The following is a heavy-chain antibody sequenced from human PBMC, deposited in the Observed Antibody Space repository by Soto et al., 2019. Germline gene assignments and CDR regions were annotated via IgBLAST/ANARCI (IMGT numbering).Heavy chain of an antibody. CDR2: IYYSGST. CDR1: GGSISSSSYY. J-gene: IGHJ5*02. CDR3: ARRRTYYDFWSGYTNWFDP. D-gene: IGHD3-3*01. Sequence: PSETLSLTCTVSGGSISSSSYYWGWIRQPPGKGLEWIGSIYYSGSTYYNPSLKSRVTISVDTSKNQFSLKLSSVTAADTAVYYCARRRTYYDFWSGYTNWFDPWGQGTLVTVSS. V-gene: IGHV4-39*01.